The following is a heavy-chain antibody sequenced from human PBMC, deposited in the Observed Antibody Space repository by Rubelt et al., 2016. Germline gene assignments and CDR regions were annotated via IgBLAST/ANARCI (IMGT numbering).Heavy chain of an antibody. CDR3: AKEGVGGFDC. J-gene: IGHJ4*01. Sequence: GSGGGLVQPGGSLRLSCTASGFTFSSNAMYWVRQAPGKGLEWISRKSGSGCSTYYADSVKGRVTISRDNTKNTLYLQMNSLTAEDTAVYYCAKEGVGGFDCCVQRTLVTVSS. D-gene: IGHD3-3*01. V-gene: IGHV3-23*01. CDR2: KSGSGCST. CDR1: GFTFSSNA.